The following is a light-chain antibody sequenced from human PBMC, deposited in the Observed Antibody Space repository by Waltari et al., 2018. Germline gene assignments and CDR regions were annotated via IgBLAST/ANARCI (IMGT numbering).Light chain of an antibody. J-gene: IGKJ4*01. V-gene: IGKV1-9*01. CDR3: QQFSIYPIT. CDR1: QGICSS. Sequence: DIQLTQSPSFLSASVGDRVTITCRASQGICSSLTWYQLKAGKAPMLLIYAASTLQAGVPSRFSASGSGTDFTLTISSVQPEDFAIYYCQQFSIYPITFGGGTKVEVK. CDR2: AAS.